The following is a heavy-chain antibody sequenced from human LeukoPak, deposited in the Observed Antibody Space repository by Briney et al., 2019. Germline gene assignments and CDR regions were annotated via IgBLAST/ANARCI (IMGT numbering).Heavy chain of an antibody. CDR1: GYTFTSYD. CDR2: IIPILGIA. J-gene: IGHJ4*02. Sequence: ASVKVSCKASGYTFTSYDINWVRQAPGQGLEWMGRIIPILGIANYAQKFQGRVTITADKSTSTAYMELSSLRSEDTAVYYCARMRFGVVPPGFDYWGQGTLVTVSS. D-gene: IGHD3-3*01. V-gene: IGHV1-69*04. CDR3: ARMRFGVVPPGFDY.